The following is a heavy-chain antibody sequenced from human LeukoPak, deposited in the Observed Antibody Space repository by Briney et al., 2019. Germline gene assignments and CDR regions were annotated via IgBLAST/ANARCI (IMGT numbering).Heavy chain of an antibody. V-gene: IGHV4-59*01. CDR1: GGSISSYY. J-gene: IGHJ4*02. CDR2: IYYSGST. CDR3: ARGVYIAAAQYAY. D-gene: IGHD6-13*01. Sequence: SETLSPTCTVSGGSISSYYWSWIRQPPGKGLEWIGYIYYSGSTNYNPSLKSRVTISVDTSKNQFSLKLSSVTAADTAVYYCARGVYIAAAQYAYWGQGTLVTVSS.